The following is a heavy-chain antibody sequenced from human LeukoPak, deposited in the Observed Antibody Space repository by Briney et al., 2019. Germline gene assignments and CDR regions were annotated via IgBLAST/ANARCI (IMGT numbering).Heavy chain of an antibody. CDR2: ISGSGGST. Sequence: GRSLRLSCAASGFTFSSYAMSWVRQAPGKGLEWVSAISGSGGSTYYADSVKGRFTISRDNSKNTLYLQMNSLRAEDTALYYCAKGSGGSCYSPADYWGQGTLVTVSS. D-gene: IGHD2-15*01. J-gene: IGHJ4*02. CDR3: AKGSGGSCYSPADY. V-gene: IGHV3-23*01. CDR1: GFTFSSYA.